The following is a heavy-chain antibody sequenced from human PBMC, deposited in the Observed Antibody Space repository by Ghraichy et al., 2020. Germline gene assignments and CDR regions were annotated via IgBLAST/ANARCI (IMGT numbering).Heavy chain of an antibody. CDR1: GYTFTSYG. D-gene: IGHD5-18*01. J-gene: IGHJ6*03. CDR2: ISAYNGNT. V-gene: IGHV1-18*01. Sequence: ASVKVSCKASGYTFTSYGISWVRQAPGQGLEWMGWISAYNGNTNYAQKLQGRVTMTTDTSTSTAYMELRSLRSDDTAVYYCARAFLGYSYGYPYHYYMDVWGKGTTVTVSS. CDR3: ARAFLGYSYGYPYHYYMDV.